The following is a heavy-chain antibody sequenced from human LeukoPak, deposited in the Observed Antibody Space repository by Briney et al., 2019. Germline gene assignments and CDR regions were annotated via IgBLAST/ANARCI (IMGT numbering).Heavy chain of an antibody. CDR1: GYTFTAYY. V-gene: IGHV1-2*02. CDR3: ARVGRAFTARSSFFDY. CDR2: INPNSGGT. D-gene: IGHD6-6*01. J-gene: IGHJ4*02. Sequence: ASVKVSCKASGYTFTAYYMHWVRQAPGQGLEWMGWINPNSGGTNYTQKFQGRVTMTRDTSISTAYMELTRLRSDDPAVYYCARVGRAFTARSSFFDYWGQGTLVTVSS.